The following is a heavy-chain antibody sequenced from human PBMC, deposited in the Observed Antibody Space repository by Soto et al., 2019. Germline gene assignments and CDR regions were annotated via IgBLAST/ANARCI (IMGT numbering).Heavy chain of an antibody. J-gene: IGHJ4*02. CDR1: GFTFSSYG. CDR2: ISYDGSNK. V-gene: IGHV3-30*03. D-gene: IGHD2-2*01. Sequence: GGSLRLSCAASGFTFSSYGMHWVRQAPGKGLEWVAVISYDGSNKYYEDSVKGRFTIPRDNSKNKLYLQMNSLRAEDTAVYYCAVGSRSSSCFYXWGQGTPLTVSX. CDR3: AVGSRSSSCFYX.